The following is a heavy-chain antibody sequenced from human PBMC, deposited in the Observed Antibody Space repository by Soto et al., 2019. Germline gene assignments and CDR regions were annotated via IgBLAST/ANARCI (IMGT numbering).Heavy chain of an antibody. CDR3: ARGRYGDY. V-gene: IGHV1-18*01. D-gene: IGHD1-1*01. Sequence: QVHLVQSGAEVKKPGASVKVSCKGSGYGFTTYGITWVRQAPGQGLEWMAWISAHTGNTNYAQKVQGRVTVTRDTSTSTAYMELRSLRYDDTAVYYCARGRYGDYWGQGALVTVSS. CDR1: GYGFTTYG. CDR2: ISAHTGNT. J-gene: IGHJ4*02.